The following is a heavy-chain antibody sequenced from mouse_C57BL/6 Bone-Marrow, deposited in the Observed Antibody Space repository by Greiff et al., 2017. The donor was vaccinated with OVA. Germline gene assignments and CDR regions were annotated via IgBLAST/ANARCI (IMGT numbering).Heavy chain of an antibody. J-gene: IGHJ2*01. CDR1: GFTFTDYY. CDR3: ARKRSYYDYDGDYFDY. CDR2: VYPYNGGT. D-gene: IGHD2-4*01. V-gene: IGHV1-36*01. Sequence: EVQLQQSGPVLVKPGPSVKISCKASGFTFTDYYMHWVKQSHGKSLEWIGLVYPYNGGTSYNQKFQGKATLTVDTSSSQAYMELNSLTSEDSAVYYWARKRSYYDYDGDYFDYWGQGTTLTVSS.